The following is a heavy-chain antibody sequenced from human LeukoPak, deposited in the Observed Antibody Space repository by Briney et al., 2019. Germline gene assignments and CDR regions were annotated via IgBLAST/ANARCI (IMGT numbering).Heavy chain of an antibody. CDR2: ISAYNGNT. CDR1: GYTFTSYG. CDR3: ARDALQYQLLYPNWFDP. Sequence: ASVKGSCKASGYTFTSYGISWVRQAPGQGLEWMGWISAYNGNTNYAQKLQGRVTMTTDTSTSTAYMELRSLRSDDTAVYYCARDALQYQLLYPNWFDPWGQGTLVTVSS. D-gene: IGHD2-2*02. J-gene: IGHJ5*02. V-gene: IGHV1-18*01.